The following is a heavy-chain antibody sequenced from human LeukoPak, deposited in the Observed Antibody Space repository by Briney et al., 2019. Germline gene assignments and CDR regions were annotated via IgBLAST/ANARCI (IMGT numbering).Heavy chain of an antibody. Sequence: ASVKVSCKASGYSFTSYDINWVRQATGQGLEWMGWMNPNSGNTGYAQKFQGRVTITRNTSISTAYMELSSLRSEDTAVYYCARGGAPHRAYKSTHYYYMDVWGKGTTVTVSS. D-gene: IGHD2-21*01. J-gene: IGHJ6*03. CDR1: GYSFTSYD. V-gene: IGHV1-8*01. CDR2: MNPNSGNT. CDR3: ARGGAPHRAYKSTHYYYMDV.